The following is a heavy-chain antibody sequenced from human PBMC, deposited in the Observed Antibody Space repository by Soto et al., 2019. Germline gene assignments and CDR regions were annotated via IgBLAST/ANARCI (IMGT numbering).Heavy chain of an antibody. D-gene: IGHD2-15*01. J-gene: IGHJ4*02. V-gene: IGHV3-73*02. CDR1: GFTFSGSA. Sequence: EVQLVESGGGLVQPGGSLKLSCAASGFTFSGSAMHWVRQASGKGLEWVGRIRSKANSYATAYAASVKGRFTISRDDSKNTAYLQMNSLKTEDTAVYYCTRLGGSGGSCYSYWGQGTLVTVSS. CDR2: IRSKANSYAT. CDR3: TRLGGSGGSCYSY.